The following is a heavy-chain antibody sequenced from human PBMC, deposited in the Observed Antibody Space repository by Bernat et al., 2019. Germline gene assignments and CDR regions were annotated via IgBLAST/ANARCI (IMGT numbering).Heavy chain of an antibody. CDR3: AGREYGGWAGLDP. CDR1: GYSFTSYW. J-gene: IGHJ5*02. D-gene: IGHD4-23*01. V-gene: IGHV5-51*01. Sequence: EVQLVQSGAEVKKPGDSLKISCKGSGYSFTSYWIGWVRQMPGKGLDWMGIMYPGDSDTRYSRSFQGQVAIAADKSISTAYLKWSSLKASDTAMYYCAGREYGGWAGLDPWDQGTLVTDTS. CDR2: MYPGDSDT.